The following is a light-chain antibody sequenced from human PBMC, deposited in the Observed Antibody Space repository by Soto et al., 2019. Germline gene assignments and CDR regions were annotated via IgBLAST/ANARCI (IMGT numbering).Light chain of an antibody. J-gene: IGKJ1*01. CDR1: QTIHSW. CDR2: KAT. CDR3: QQYYTSRT. Sequence: DIQMTQSPSTLSASVGDRVTITCRASQTIHSWLAWYQQKPGKAPKVLIYKATNLENGVPSRFSGSGSGTEFSLTISSLQPDDFATYYCQQYYTSRTFGQGTKVEIK. V-gene: IGKV1-5*03.